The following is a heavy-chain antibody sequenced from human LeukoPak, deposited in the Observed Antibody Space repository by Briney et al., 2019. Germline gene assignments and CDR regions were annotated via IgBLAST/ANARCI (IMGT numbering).Heavy chain of an antibody. Sequence: QPGRSLRLSCAASGFTFDDYAIHWVRQAPGKGLEWVSGISWNSGSIGYADSVKGRFTISRDNAKNSLYLQMNSLRAEDTAVYYCAKDWDSSGWFYYFDYWGQGTLVTVSS. J-gene: IGHJ4*02. CDR1: GFTFDDYA. CDR2: ISWNSGSI. D-gene: IGHD6-19*01. CDR3: AKDWDSSGWFYYFDY. V-gene: IGHV3-9*01.